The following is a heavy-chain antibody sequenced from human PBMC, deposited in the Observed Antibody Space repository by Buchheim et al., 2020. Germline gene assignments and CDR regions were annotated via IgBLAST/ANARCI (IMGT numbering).Heavy chain of an antibody. J-gene: IGHJ6*02. D-gene: IGHD2-8*01. CDR2: IHTDGSSI. V-gene: IGHV3-74*03. CDR1: GFSITSSS. Sequence: EVQLVESGGGLVQPGGSLRLSCAASGFSITSSSMFWVRHAPGKGLMWVSQIHTDGSSITYADSVKGRFTMSRDSAKNPLYLQMNSLRGEDTSVYYCTRGGVRYGMDVWGQGTT. CDR3: TRGGVRYGMDV.